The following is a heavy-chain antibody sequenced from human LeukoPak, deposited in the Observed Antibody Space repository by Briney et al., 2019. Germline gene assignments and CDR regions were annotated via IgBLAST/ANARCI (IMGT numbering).Heavy chain of an antibody. CDR3: ATGYSSSSMFDY. J-gene: IGHJ4*02. CDR1: GYTFTSYD. V-gene: IGHV1-8*03. CDR2: MNPNSGNT. Sequence: ASVKVSCKAPGYTFTSYDINWVRQATGQGLEWMGWMNPNSGNTGYAQKFQGRVTITRNTSISTAYMELSSLRSEDTAVYYCATGYSSSSMFDYWGQGTLVTVSS. D-gene: IGHD6-6*01.